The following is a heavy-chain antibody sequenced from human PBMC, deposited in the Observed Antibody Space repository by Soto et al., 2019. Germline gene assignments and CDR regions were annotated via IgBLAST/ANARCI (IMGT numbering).Heavy chain of an antibody. CDR2: IYYSGST. CDR1: GGSISSGGYY. Sequence: SETLSLTCTVSGGSISSGGYYWSWIRQHPGEGLEWIGYIYYSGSTYYNPSLKSRVTISVVTSKNQFSRKLSSETAADTAVYYCARVVPAVAAWFDPWGQGTQVTISS. V-gene: IGHV4-31*03. D-gene: IGHD6-19*01. CDR3: ARVVPAVAAWFDP. J-gene: IGHJ5*02.